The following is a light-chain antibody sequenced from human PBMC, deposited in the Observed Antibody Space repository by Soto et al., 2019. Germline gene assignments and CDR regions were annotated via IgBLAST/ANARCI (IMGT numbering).Light chain of an antibody. CDR3: AAWDDSLSGQEV. CDR1: SSNIGSNY. Sequence: QSVLTQSPSASGTPGQRVTISCSGSSSNIGSNYVYWYQQLPGTAPKLLIYRNNQRPSGVPDRFSGSKSGTSASLAISGLRSEDEADYYCAAWDDSLSGQEVFGGGTKLTV. CDR2: RNN. V-gene: IGLV1-47*01. J-gene: IGLJ2*01.